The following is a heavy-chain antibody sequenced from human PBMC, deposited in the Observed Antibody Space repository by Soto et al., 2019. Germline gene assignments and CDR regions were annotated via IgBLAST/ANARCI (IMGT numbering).Heavy chain of an antibody. Sequence: QVQLVQSGAEVKKPGASVKVSCKASGYTFTSYDINWVRQATGQGLEWMGWMNPNSGNTGYAQKFQGRVTMTRNTSISTAYMELSSLRSEDTAVYYCARSVFYDILTGYNWFDPWGQGTLVTVSS. V-gene: IGHV1-8*01. CDR3: ARSVFYDILTGYNWFDP. CDR1: GYTFTSYD. CDR2: MNPNSGNT. J-gene: IGHJ5*02. D-gene: IGHD3-9*01.